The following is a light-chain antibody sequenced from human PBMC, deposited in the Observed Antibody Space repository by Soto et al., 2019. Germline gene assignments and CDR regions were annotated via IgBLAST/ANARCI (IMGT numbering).Light chain of an antibody. CDR1: SKEGGGYNY. J-gene: IGLJ1*01. CDR3: SSYAGSNNYV. Sequence: QSVLSQPPSASGSPGQSVTISCPGTSKEGGGYNYVSWYQQHPGKAPKLMIYEVSKRPSGVPDRFSGSKSGNTASLTVSGLQAEDEADYYCSSYAGSNNYVFGTGTKVTVL. CDR2: EVS. V-gene: IGLV2-8*01.